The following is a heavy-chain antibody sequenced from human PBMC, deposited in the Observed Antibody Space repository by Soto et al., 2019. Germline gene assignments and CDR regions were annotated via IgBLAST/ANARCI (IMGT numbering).Heavy chain of an antibody. CDR3: AKVQALIWLGDSDAFDI. CDR1: GFTFSSYA. J-gene: IGHJ3*02. CDR2: ISGSGGST. Sequence: GGSLRLSCAASGFTFSSYAMSWVRQAPGKGPEWVSAISGSGGSTYYADSVKGRFTISRDNSKNTLYLQMNSLRAEDTAVYYCAKVQALIWLGDSDAFDIWGQGTMVTVSS. D-gene: IGHD3-10*01. V-gene: IGHV3-23*01.